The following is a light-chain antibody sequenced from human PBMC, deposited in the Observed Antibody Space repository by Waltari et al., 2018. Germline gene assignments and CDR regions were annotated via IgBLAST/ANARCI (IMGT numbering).Light chain of an antibody. Sequence: EIVLTQHSGTMPLLPGETATLSCRASQSVSGTLALYQQKPGQAPRLLIYSASIRATGIPDRFSGSGSGTDFSLTITRLEPEDFAVYYCQRYVRLPVTFGQGTRVEIK. CDR3: QRYVRLPVT. J-gene: IGKJ1*01. CDR2: SAS. CDR1: QSVSGT. V-gene: IGKV3-20*01.